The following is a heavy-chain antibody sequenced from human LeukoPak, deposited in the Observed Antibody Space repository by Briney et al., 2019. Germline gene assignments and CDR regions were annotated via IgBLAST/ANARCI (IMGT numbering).Heavy chain of an antibody. V-gene: IGHV3-21*01. CDR3: ARDLDDFWSGYYPCDY. CDR1: GFTFSEYA. CDR2: ISSSSGYI. D-gene: IGHD3-3*01. Sequence: GRSLRLSCAASGFTFSEYAMHWVRQAPGKGLEWVSSISSSSGYIYYADSVKGRFTISRDNAKNSLYLQMNSLRAEDTAVYYCARDLDDFWSGYYPCDYWGQGTLVTVSS. J-gene: IGHJ4*02.